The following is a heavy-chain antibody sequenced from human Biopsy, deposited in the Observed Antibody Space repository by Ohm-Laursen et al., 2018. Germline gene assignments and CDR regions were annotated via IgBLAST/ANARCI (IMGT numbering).Heavy chain of an antibody. CDR3: AREFTYNYGAKGALDI. J-gene: IGHJ3*02. CDR1: GGPLSGYS. D-gene: IGHD4/OR15-4a*01. CDR2: IYASETT. Sequence: GTLSLTGTVSGGPLSGYSWNWIRQPTGKGLEWIGRIYASETTHFNPSLRSRLIMSVDTSRNQFSLRLSSVTAADTAIYYCAREFTYNYGAKGALDIWGQGTKVTVSS. V-gene: IGHV4-4*07.